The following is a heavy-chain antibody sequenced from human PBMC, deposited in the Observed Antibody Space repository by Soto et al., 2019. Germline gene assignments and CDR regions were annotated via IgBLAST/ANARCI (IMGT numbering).Heavy chain of an antibody. V-gene: IGHV3-13*01. CDR1: GFTFSSYD. CDR3: ASGARSTDYAYFQH. D-gene: IGHD4-17*01. Sequence: EVQLVESGGGLVQPGGSLRLSCAASGFTFSSYDMHWVRQATGKGLEWVSAIGTAGDTYYPGSVKGRFTISRENAKNSLYLQMNCLRAGDTAVYYCASGARSTDYAYFQHWGQGTLVTVSS. CDR2: IGTAGDT. J-gene: IGHJ1*01.